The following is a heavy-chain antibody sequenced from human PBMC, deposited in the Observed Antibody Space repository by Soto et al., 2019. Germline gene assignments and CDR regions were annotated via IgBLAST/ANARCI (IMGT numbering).Heavy chain of an antibody. V-gene: IGHV4-30-4*01. Sequence: HVQLQESGPGLVKPSQTLSLTCTVSGGSISSGDDYWSWIRQPPVKGLEWLGFIYYDGSTYYIPSLNSRLTISIDTSKNQFSLSLSSVTAADPAVYYCAIVRAHFFDNWGQGTLVTVSS. CDR1: GGSISSGDDY. J-gene: IGHJ4*02. CDR3: AIVRAHFFDN. CDR2: IYYDGST.